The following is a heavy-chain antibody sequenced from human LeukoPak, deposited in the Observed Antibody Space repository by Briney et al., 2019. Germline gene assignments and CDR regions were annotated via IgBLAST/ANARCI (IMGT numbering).Heavy chain of an antibody. D-gene: IGHD3-10*01. CDR1: GGSISSSSYY. Sequence: PSETLSLTCTVSGGSISSSSYYWGWIRQPPGKGLEWIGSIYYSGSTYYNPSLKSRVTISVDTSKNQFSLKLSSVTAADTAVYYCARGYYGSGSYYYGMDVWGQGTTVTVSS. CDR3: ARGYYGSGSYYYGMDV. CDR2: IYYSGST. J-gene: IGHJ6*02. V-gene: IGHV4-39*07.